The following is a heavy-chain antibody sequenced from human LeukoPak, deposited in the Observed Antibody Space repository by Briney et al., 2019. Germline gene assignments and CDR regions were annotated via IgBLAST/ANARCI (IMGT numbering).Heavy chain of an antibody. D-gene: IGHD3-10*01. V-gene: IGHV1-2*02. J-gene: IGHJ4*02. CDR1: GYTFTDYY. CDR2: INPNSGGT. Sequence: ASVKVSCKASGYTFTDYYMHWVRQAPGQGLEWMGWINPNSGGTNYAQKFQGRVTMTRDTSISTAYMELSRLRSDDTAVYYCARAANLWFGELLDYWGQGTLVTVSS. CDR3: ARAANLWFGELLDY.